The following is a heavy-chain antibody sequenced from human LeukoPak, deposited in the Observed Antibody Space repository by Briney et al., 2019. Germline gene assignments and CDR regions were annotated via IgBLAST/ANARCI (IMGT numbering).Heavy chain of an antibody. V-gene: IGHV3-30-3*01. D-gene: IGHD6-13*01. CDR2: ISYDGSNK. J-gene: IGHJ4*02. CDR3: AKDDIAAALVDFDY. Sequence: HTGRSLRLSCAASGFTFSSYAMHWVRQAPGKGLEWVAVISYDGSNKYYADSVKGRFTISRDNSKNTLYLQMNSLRAEDTAVYYCAKDDIAAALVDFDYWGQGTLVTVSS. CDR1: GFTFSSYA.